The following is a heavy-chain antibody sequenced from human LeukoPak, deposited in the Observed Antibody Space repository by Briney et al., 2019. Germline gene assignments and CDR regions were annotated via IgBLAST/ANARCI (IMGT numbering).Heavy chain of an antibody. CDR2: ITGPGDTT. V-gene: IGHV3-23*01. Sequence: GGSLRLPCATSVYTFTIFAMNCVRDAPGRGLEWVSPITGPGDTTYYADSVRGRFFLSRKDSKTTVYLKMNSLRAEDTAIYYCAKGAEIDLWGQGTLVTVSS. CDR1: VYTFTIFA. CDR3: AKGAEIDL. D-gene: IGHD3-16*01. J-gene: IGHJ5*02.